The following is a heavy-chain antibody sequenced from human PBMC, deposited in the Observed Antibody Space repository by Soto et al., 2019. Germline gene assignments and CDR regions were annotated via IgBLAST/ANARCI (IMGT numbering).Heavy chain of an antibody. CDR1: GGSFSGYY. CDR2: INHSGST. J-gene: IGHJ4*02. CDR3: ARVVAAAGTAGFDY. Sequence: QVQLQQWGAGLLKPSETLSLTCAVYGGSFSGYYWSWIRQPPGKGLEWIGEINHSGSTNYNPSLKSRVTISVDTSKNQFSLKLSSVTAADTAVYYCARVVAAAGTAGFDYWGQGTLVTVSP. D-gene: IGHD6-13*01. V-gene: IGHV4-34*01.